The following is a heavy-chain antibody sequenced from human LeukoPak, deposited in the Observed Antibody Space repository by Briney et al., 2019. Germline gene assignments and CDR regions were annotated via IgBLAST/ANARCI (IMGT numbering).Heavy chain of an antibody. CDR2: ICGSGGNT. J-gene: IGHJ5*02. V-gene: IGHV3-23*01. Sequence: GGSLRLSCAASGFTFSSYAMSWVRQAPGKGLEWASTICGSGGNTYYADSVKGRFTISRDNSKNTLYLQMNSLRAEDTAVYYCAKDGCGGDCYMNWFDPWGQGTLVTVSS. CDR3: AKDGCGGDCYMNWFDP. CDR1: GFTFSSYA. D-gene: IGHD2-21*02.